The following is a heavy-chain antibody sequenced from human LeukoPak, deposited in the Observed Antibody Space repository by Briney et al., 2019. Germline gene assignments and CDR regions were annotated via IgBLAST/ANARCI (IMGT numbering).Heavy chain of an antibody. Sequence: GASVTVSCKASGYTFTGYYMHWVRQAPGQGLEWMGWINPNSGGTNYAQKFQGRVTMTRDTSISTAYMELSRLRSDDTAVYYCARVGAIRAASTGAFDIWGQGTMVTVSS. CDR3: ARVGAIRAASTGAFDI. CDR1: GYTFTGYY. J-gene: IGHJ3*02. V-gene: IGHV1-2*02. D-gene: IGHD1-1*01. CDR2: INPNSGGT.